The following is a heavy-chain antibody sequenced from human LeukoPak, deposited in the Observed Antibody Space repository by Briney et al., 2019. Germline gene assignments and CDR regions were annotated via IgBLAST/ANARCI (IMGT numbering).Heavy chain of an antibody. D-gene: IGHD6-13*01. CDR3: ARLLIAAAGTGRYYYYGMDV. V-gene: IGHV5-10-1*01. J-gene: IGHJ6*04. CDR1: GYSFTSYW. Sequence: GESLRISCKGSGYSFTSYWISWVRQMPGKGLEWMGRIDPSDSYTNYSPSFQGHVTISADKSISTAYLQWSSLKASDTAMYYCARLLIAAAGTGRYYYYGMDVWGKGTTVTVSS. CDR2: IDPSDSYT.